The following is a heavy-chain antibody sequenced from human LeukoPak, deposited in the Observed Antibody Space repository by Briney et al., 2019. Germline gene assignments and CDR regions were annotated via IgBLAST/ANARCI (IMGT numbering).Heavy chain of an antibody. J-gene: IGHJ4*02. D-gene: IGHD3-10*01. Sequence: GGSLRLSCAASGFPFSSYSITWVRQAPGKGLEWVANIKPDGTTKFYVDSVKGRFTISRDNALNSLYLQMNSLRAEDTAIYYCARAGSHWHYVYWGQGTVVTVSS. CDR3: ARAGSHWHYVY. CDR1: GFPFSSYS. CDR2: IKPDGTTK. V-gene: IGHV3-7*03.